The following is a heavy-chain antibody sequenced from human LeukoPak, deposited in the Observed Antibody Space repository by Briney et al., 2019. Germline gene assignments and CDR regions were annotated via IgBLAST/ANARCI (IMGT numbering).Heavy chain of an antibody. CDR3: AREIAY. CDR2: ITSTGSTI. Sequence: GGSLRLSCAASGFTFSAYPMNWFRQAPGKGLEWISYITSTGSTIFYADSVRGRFTISRDNAKNSLFLQMYSLRDGDTAVYFCAREIAYWGQGTLVTVSS. J-gene: IGHJ4*02. CDR1: GFTFSAYP. V-gene: IGHV3-48*02.